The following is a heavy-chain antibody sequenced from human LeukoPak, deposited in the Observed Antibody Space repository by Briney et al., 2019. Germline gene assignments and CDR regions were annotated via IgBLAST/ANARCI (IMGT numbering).Heavy chain of an antibody. CDR2: IYYSGST. CDR1: GGSISSGGYY. Sequence: SETLSLTCTVSGGSISSGGYYWSWIRQHPGKGLEWIGYIYYSGSTYYNPSLKSRVTISVDTSKNQFSLKLSSVTAADTGVYYCASGRYCSGGSCYVGYFDYWGQGTLVTVSS. J-gene: IGHJ4*02. V-gene: IGHV4-31*03. D-gene: IGHD2-15*01. CDR3: ASGRYCSGGSCYVGYFDY.